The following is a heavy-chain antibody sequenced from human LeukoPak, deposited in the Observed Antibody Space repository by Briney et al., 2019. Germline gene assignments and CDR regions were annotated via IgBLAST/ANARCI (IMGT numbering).Heavy chain of an antibody. J-gene: IGHJ4*02. D-gene: IGHD3-16*01. V-gene: IGHV3-33*01. CDR2: IWNAGTNT. CDR1: GFSFSTYG. CDR3: AGDTPPGGDYYFDY. Sequence: PGGSLRLSCAASGFSFSTYGMHWVRQAPGKGLEWVALIWNAGTNTYYADSVKGRFTISRDNSKNKLYLQMNSLRAEDTAVYYCAGDTPPGGDYYFDYWGQGTLVIVSS.